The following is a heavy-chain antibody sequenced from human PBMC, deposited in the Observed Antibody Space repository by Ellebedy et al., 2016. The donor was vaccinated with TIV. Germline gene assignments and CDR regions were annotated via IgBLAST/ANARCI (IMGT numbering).Heavy chain of an antibody. CDR1: GFTFSSYW. J-gene: IGHJ4*02. CDR2: INPDEIGR. V-gene: IGHV3-7*01. Sequence: GESLKISCAASGFTFSSYWMTWVRQAPGKGLEWVANINPDEIGRYLVGSVKGRFTISLDNTKNSLYLQMSSLRAEDTAVYYCARAGRYNFDSWGQGTLVTVSS. D-gene: IGHD5-18*01. CDR3: ARAGRYNFDS.